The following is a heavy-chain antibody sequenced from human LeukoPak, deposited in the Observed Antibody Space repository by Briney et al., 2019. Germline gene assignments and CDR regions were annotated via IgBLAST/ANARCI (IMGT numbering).Heavy chain of an antibody. CDR3: ASDVLTTYYRYFDL. V-gene: IGHV4-39*07. Sequence: SETLSLTCTVSGGSIRSTSYYWGWIRQPPGKGLEWIGSIYYSGSTYYSPSLKSRVTISLDTSKNQFSLKLSSVTAADTAMYYCASDVLTTYYRYFDLWGRGTLVTVSS. J-gene: IGHJ2*01. CDR1: GGSIRSTSYY. D-gene: IGHD3-9*01. CDR2: IYYSGST.